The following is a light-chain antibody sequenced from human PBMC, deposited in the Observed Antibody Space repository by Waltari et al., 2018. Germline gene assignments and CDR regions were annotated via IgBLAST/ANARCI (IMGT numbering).Light chain of an antibody. Sequence: EIVMTQSPATLSVSPGARVTPSCRASQSVRSNLAWYQQKPGQGPRLLIYDGSTRATGIPARFSGSGSGTDFTLTISSLQSEDFAIYYCHQSDDWPPYSFGQGTKLEIK. CDR3: HQSDDWPPYS. J-gene: IGKJ2*03. CDR1: QSVRSN. V-gene: IGKV3-15*01. CDR2: DGS.